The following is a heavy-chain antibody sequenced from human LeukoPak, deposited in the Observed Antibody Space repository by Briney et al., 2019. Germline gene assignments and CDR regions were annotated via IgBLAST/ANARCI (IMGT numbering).Heavy chain of an antibody. CDR3: AVVTWIQLWSTRYYFDY. V-gene: IGHV4-34*01. CDR1: GGSFSGYY. D-gene: IGHD5-18*01. CDR2: INHSGST. J-gene: IGHJ4*02. Sequence: SETLSLTCAVYGGSFSGYYWSCIRQPPGKGLKWIGEINHSGSTNYNPSLKSRVTISVGTSKNQFSLKLSSVTAADTAVYYCAVVTWIQLWSTRYYFDYWGQGTLVTVSS.